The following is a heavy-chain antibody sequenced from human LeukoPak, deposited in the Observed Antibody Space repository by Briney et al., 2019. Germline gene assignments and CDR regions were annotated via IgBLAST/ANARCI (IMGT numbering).Heavy chain of an antibody. CDR1: GGSISSYY. Sequence: SETLSLTCTVSGGSISSYYWGWIRQPPGKGLEWIGTVFYSGRTYYNSSLQSRVTISVDTSKNQFSLRLSSVTAADTAIYYCARLSNDYGDYEGHYWGQGTLVTVSP. CDR2: VFYSGRT. CDR3: ARLSNDYGDYEGHY. J-gene: IGHJ4*02. V-gene: IGHV4-39*01. D-gene: IGHD4-17*01.